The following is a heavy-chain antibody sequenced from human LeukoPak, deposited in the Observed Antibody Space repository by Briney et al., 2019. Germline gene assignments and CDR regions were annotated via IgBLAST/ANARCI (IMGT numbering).Heavy chain of an antibody. CDR3: AREQNYYDSSGQFDY. J-gene: IGHJ4*02. Sequence: GGSLRLSCAASGFTFSSYSMNWVRQAPGKGLEWVSYISSSSSTIYYADSVKGRFTISRDNAKNSLYLQMNSLRAEDTAVYYCAREQNYYDSSGQFDYWGQGTLVTVSS. V-gene: IGHV3-48*01. CDR2: ISSSSSTI. D-gene: IGHD3-22*01. CDR1: GFTFSSYS.